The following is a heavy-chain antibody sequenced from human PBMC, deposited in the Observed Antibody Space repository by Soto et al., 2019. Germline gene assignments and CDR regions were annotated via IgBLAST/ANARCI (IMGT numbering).Heavy chain of an antibody. J-gene: IGHJ6*02. CDR1: GGSISSGGYY. D-gene: IGHD5-18*01. Sequence: QVQLQESGPGLVKPSQTLSLTCSVSGGSISSGGYYWCWVRQHPGKGLEWIGYIDYSGSTNYNPSLKRRLSMSVDTSKNHFSLQLPSVTAADTAVYYCARRDSGYIHGPPHYYYGLDVWGQGTTVTVSS. V-gene: IGHV4-31*03. CDR2: IDYSGST. CDR3: ARRDSGYIHGPPHYYYGLDV.